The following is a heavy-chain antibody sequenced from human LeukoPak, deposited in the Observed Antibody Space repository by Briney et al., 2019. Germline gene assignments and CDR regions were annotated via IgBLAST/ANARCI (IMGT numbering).Heavy chain of an antibody. D-gene: IGHD3-16*01. CDR2: IYYSGST. CDR3: ARTYYDYVWGTIMYYFDY. CDR1: GGSISSSGYY. Sequence: SETLSLTCTVSGGSISSSGYYWGWIRQPPGKGLEWIGSIYYSGSTYYNPSLKSRVTISVDTSKNQFSLKLSSVTAADTAVYYCARTYYDYVWGTIMYYFDYWGQGTLVTVSS. V-gene: IGHV4-39*07. J-gene: IGHJ4*02.